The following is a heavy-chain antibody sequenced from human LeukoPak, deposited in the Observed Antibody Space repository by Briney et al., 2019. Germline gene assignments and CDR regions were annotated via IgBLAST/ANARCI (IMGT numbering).Heavy chain of an antibody. Sequence: SETLSLTCAVSGGSISSGGYSWSWIRQPPGKGLEWIGEINHSGSTNYNPSLKSRVTISVDTSKNQFSLKLSSVTAADTAVYYCARALIRITIFGVVIHDAFDIWGQGTMVTVSS. D-gene: IGHD3-3*01. CDR2: INHSGST. V-gene: IGHV4-34*01. CDR3: ARALIRITIFGVVIHDAFDI. J-gene: IGHJ3*02. CDR1: GGSISSGGYS.